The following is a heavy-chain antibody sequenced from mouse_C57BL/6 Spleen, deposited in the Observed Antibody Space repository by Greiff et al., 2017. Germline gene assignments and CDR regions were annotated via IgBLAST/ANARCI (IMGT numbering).Heavy chain of an antibody. CDR1: GFNIKDYY. Sequence: EVQLQQSGAELVRPGASVKLSCTASGFNIKDYYMHWVKQRPEQGLEWIGRIDPEDGDTEYAPKFQGKATMTADTSSNTAYLQPSSLTSEDTAVYYCTTITTVVDGYFDYWGQGTTLTVSS. CDR2: IDPEDGDT. J-gene: IGHJ2*01. V-gene: IGHV14-1*01. D-gene: IGHD1-1*01. CDR3: TTITTVVDGYFDY.